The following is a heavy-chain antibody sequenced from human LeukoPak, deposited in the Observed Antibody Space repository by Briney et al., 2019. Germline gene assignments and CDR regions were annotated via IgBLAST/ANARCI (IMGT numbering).Heavy chain of an antibody. V-gene: IGHV3-64D*09. Sequence: GGSLRLSCTASGFTFSSYGMHWVRQAPGKGLEYVSGISNKGGSTYYADSVKGRFTISRDNSKNTLHLQMSSLRADDTAVYYCVKSGTWADFDSWGQGTLVTVSS. D-gene: IGHD1-26*01. CDR2: ISNKGGST. J-gene: IGHJ4*02. CDR1: GFTFSSYG. CDR3: VKSGTWADFDS.